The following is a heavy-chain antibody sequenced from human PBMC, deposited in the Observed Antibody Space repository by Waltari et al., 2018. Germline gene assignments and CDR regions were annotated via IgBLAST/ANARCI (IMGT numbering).Heavy chain of an antibody. Sequence: EVQLVESGGGLIQPGGSMRLSCAASGFTVSSNYVSWVRQAPGKGLEWVSVIYSGGSKYYADSVKGRFTISRDNSKNTLYLQMNSLRAEDTAVYYCAREGRGLNGAFDIWGQGTMVTVSS. D-gene: IGHD1-1*01. CDR2: IYSGGSK. CDR1: GFTVSSNY. J-gene: IGHJ3*02. CDR3: AREGRGLNGAFDI. V-gene: IGHV3-53*01.